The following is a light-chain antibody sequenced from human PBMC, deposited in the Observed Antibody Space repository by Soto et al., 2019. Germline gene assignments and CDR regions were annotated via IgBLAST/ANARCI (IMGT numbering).Light chain of an antibody. V-gene: IGKV1-33*01. J-gene: IGKJ5*01. CDR2: DSS. CDR1: QDINNY. CDR3: QQFANLPFT. Sequence: DIQMTQSPSSLSASVGDRVTIICQASQDINNYLNWYQQKPGKALKLLIYDSSNLEIGVPSRFSGSGYGIRFSFTITSVQPEDIATYYCQQFANLPFTFGQGTRLEIK.